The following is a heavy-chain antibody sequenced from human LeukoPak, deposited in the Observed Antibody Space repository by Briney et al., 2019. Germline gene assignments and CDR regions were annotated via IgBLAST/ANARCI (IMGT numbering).Heavy chain of an antibody. CDR3: ATSSSSWANFDY. D-gene: IGHD6-13*01. J-gene: IGHJ4*02. CDR2: IHYSGST. V-gene: IGHV4-59*02. CDR1: GGSVSSYY. Sequence: SETLSLTCTVSGGSVSSYYWNWIRQPPGKGLEWIGYIHYSGSTSYNPSLKSRVTISIDTSRNQFSLKVNSVTAADTAMYYCATSSSSWANFDYWGQGTLVTASS.